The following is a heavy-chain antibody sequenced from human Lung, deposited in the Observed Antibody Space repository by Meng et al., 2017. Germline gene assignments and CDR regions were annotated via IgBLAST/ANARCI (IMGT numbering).Heavy chain of an antibody. CDR1: GGSISSIDW. D-gene: IGHD6-19*01. J-gene: IGHJ4*02. CDR3: ASWIYSCGWQ. V-gene: IGHV4/OR15-8*02. Sequence: QVQLPKSGQGLVKPSGTLSLTCVVSGGSISSIDWWSWVRQPPGKGLEWIGEIYHGGDTNYNPSLKSRVTIAIDRSKNQFSLKLSSVTAADTAVYYCASWIYSCGWQWGQGTLVTVSS. CDR2: IYHGGDT.